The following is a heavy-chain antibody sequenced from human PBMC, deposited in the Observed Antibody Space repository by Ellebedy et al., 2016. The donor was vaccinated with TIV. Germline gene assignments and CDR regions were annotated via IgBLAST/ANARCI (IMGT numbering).Heavy chain of an antibody. CDR3: ARETAVAGTRRAFDS. CDR1: GYTFTSYG. V-gene: IGHV1-18*04. D-gene: IGHD6-19*01. J-gene: IGHJ4*02. CDR2: ISAYNGNT. Sequence: AASVKVSCKASGYTFTSYGISWVRQAPGQGLEWMGWISAYNGNTNYAQTLQGRVTMTTDTSTSTAYMDLRSLRSDDTALYYCARETAVAGTRRAFDSWGQGTLVTVSP.